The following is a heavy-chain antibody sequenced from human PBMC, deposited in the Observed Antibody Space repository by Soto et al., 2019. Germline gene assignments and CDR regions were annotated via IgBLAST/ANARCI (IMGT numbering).Heavy chain of an antibody. CDR3: ARSSGSYSYYDMDV. CDR1: GYTFTGYY. V-gene: IGHV1-2*02. CDR2: INPNSGGT. J-gene: IGHJ6*02. Sequence: QVQLVQSGAEVKKPGASVKFSCKASGYTFTGYYMHWVRQAPGQGLEWMGWINPNSGGTNYAQKFQGRVTMTRDTSVSTAYMELSRLRSDDTAVYYCARSSGSYSYYDMDVWGQGTTVTVSS. D-gene: IGHD1-26*01.